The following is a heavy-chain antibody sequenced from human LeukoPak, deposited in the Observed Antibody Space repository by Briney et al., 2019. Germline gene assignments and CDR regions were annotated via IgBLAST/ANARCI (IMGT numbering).Heavy chain of an antibody. Sequence: GESLKISCKTSGYDFSTKWIGWVRQMPGKGLEWMGSIYPTDSITKYNPSFQGHVTMSADTSINTAYLQWRSLKASDTAMYYCARLAPDYADYWFDPWGQGTLVTVSS. D-gene: IGHD4-17*01. CDR2: IYPTDSIT. CDR3: ARLAPDYADYWFDP. CDR1: GYDFSTKW. J-gene: IGHJ5*02. V-gene: IGHV5-51*01.